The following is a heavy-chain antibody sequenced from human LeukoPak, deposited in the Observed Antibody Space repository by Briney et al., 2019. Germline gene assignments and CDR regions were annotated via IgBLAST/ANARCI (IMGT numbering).Heavy chain of an antibody. CDR1: GFTFSSYA. Sequence: GGSLRLSCAASGFTFSSYAMSWVRRAPGKGLEWVSAISGSGGSTYYADSVKGRFTISRDNSKNTLYLQMNSLRAEDTAVYYCARDYYGSGSYLGLWGQGTLVTVSS. J-gene: IGHJ4*02. CDR2: ISGSGGST. D-gene: IGHD3-10*01. V-gene: IGHV3-23*01. CDR3: ARDYYGSGSYLGL.